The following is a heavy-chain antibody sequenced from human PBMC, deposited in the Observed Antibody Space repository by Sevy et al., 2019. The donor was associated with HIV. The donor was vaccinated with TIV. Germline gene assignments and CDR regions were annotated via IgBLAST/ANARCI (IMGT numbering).Heavy chain of an antibody. CDR2: ISSSSSYI. V-gene: IGHV3-21*01. CDR3: ARDKGESSSSFLGELSY. J-gene: IGHJ4*02. CDR1: GFTFSSYS. D-gene: IGHD3-16*02. Sequence: GGSLRLSCAASGFTFSSYSMNWVRQAPGKGLEWVSSISSSSSYISYADSVKGRFTISIDNSKNTLYLQMNSLRSEDPAVYYCARDKGESSSSFLGELSYWGQGTLVTVSS.